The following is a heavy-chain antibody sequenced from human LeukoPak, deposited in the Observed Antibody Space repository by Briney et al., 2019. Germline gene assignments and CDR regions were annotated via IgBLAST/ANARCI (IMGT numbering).Heavy chain of an antibody. J-gene: IGHJ6*02. V-gene: IGHV3-33*01. CDR3: ARDTRPGDYYYYGMDV. Sequence: GGSLRLSCAASGFTFSSYGMHWARQAPGKGLEWVAVIWYDGSNKYYADSVKGRFTISRDNSKNTLYLQMNSLRAEDTAVYYCARDTRPGDYYYYGMDVWGQGTTVTVSS. CDR2: IWYDGSNK. CDR1: GFTFSSYG. D-gene: IGHD2-2*01.